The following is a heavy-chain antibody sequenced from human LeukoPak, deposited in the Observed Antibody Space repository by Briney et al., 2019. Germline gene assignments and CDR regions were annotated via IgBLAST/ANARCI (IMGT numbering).Heavy chain of an antibody. CDR3: ARVMAASVWRSYGSYYYYYYMDV. CDR1: GFTFSNYA. V-gene: IGHV3-7*01. J-gene: IGHJ6*03. D-gene: IGHD3-16*01. Sequence: PGGSLRLSCAASGFTFSNYAMNWVRQAPGKGLEWVANIKEDGSEKNYVDSVKGRFTISRGNAKNSLYLQMSSLRAADTAVYYCARVMAASVWRSYGSYYYYYYMDVWGKGTTVTVSS. CDR2: IKEDGSEK.